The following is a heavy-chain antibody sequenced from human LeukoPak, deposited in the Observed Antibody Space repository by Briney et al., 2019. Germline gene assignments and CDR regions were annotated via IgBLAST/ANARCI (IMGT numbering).Heavy chain of an antibody. CDR3: ARVGYYDSSGYYRADLEYYFDY. D-gene: IGHD3-22*01. J-gene: IGHJ4*02. CDR1: GGSISSSSYY. V-gene: IGHV4-39*07. Sequence: SETLSLTCTVSGGSISSSSYYWGWIRQPPGKGLEWIGSIYYSGSTYYNPSLKSRVTISVDTSKNQFSLKLSSVTAADTAVYYCARVGYYDSSGYYRADLEYYFDYWGQGTLVTVSS. CDR2: IYYSGST.